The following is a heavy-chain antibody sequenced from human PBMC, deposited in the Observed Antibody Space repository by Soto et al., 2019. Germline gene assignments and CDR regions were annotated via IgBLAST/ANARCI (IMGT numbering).Heavy chain of an antibody. Sequence: QITLKESGPTLVKPTQTLTLTCTFSGFSLSTSGVGVGWIRQPPGKALEWLALIYWDDDKRYSQSLKSRLTITKDTSKNQVVLTMTNMDPVDTATYYCAHIPGIAAEFRDWGQGTLVTVSS. J-gene: IGHJ4*02. CDR1: GFSLSTSGVG. V-gene: IGHV2-5*02. D-gene: IGHD6-13*01. CDR2: IYWDDDK. CDR3: AHIPGIAAEFRD.